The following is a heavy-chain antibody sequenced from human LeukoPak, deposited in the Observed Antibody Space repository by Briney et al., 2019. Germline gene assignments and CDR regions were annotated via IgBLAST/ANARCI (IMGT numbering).Heavy chain of an antibody. CDR3: AHARFGGYYGMDV. Sequence: QPGGSLLLSCAASGFNFSSYAMSGVRPAAGKGLEWVSAISGSGGSTYYEDSEKGRFTISRDNSNNTLYLQINSLRAEDTAVYYCAHARFGGYYGMDVWGQGTTVTVSS. V-gene: IGHV3-23*01. D-gene: IGHD3-10*02. CDR1: GFNFSSYA. J-gene: IGHJ6*02. CDR2: ISGSGGST.